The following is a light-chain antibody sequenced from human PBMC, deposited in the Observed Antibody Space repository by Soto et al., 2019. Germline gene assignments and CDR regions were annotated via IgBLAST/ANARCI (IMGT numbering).Light chain of an antibody. CDR1: SRDVDAYDF. Sequence: QSALTQPRSVSGSPGQSVAISCNGTSRDVDAYDFVSWYQHHPGKAPKLIISEVSKRPSGVSHRFSGSKSGNTASLTISGLQAEDEADYFCCSFAGSFYVFGTGTKLTVL. CDR3: CSFAGSFYV. J-gene: IGLJ1*01. CDR2: EVS. V-gene: IGLV2-11*01.